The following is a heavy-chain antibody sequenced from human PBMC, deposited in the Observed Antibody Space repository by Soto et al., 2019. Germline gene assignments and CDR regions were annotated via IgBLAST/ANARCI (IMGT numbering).Heavy chain of an antibody. CDR1: GGSISSYY. CDR2: IYYSGST. V-gene: IGHV4-59*01. Sequence: QVQLQESGPGLVKPSETLSLTCTVSGGSISSYYWSWIRQPPGKGLEWIGYIYYSGSTNYNPSLKSRVTISVDTSKNQFSLKLSSVTAADTAVYYCARGLRYCSGGSCYSQATFDYWGQGTLVTVSS. J-gene: IGHJ4*02. CDR3: ARGLRYCSGGSCYSQATFDY. D-gene: IGHD2-15*01.